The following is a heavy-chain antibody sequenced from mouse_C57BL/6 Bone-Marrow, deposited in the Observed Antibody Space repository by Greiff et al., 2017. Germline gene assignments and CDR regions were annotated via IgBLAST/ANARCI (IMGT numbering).Heavy chain of an antibody. D-gene: IGHD1-1*01. V-gene: IGHV2-2*01. CDR3: ARNGITTGLDY. J-gene: IGHJ2*01. CDR1: GFSLTSYG. CDR2: IWGGGST. Sequence: VQLQQSGPGLVQPSQSLSITCTVSGFSLTSYGVHWVRQSPGKGLEWLGVIWGGGSTDYNAAFISRLSTSKDNSKSQVFFKMNSLQADDTAIYYCARNGITTGLDYWGEGTTLTVSS.